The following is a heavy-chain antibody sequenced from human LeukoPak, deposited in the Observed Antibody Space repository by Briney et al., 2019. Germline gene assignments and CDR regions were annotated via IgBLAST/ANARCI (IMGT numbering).Heavy chain of an antibody. V-gene: IGHV3-23*01. CDR2: ISGSGGST. CDR3: AKDLSMVRGVIPPGTFDY. J-gene: IGHJ4*02. Sequence: SGRSLRLSCAASGFIFSTYWMSWVRQAPGKGLEWVSAISGSGGSTYYADTVKGRFTISRDNSKNTLYLQMNSLRAEDTAVYYCAKDLSMVRGVIPPGTFDYWGQGTLVTVSS. CDR1: GFIFSTYW. D-gene: IGHD3-10*01.